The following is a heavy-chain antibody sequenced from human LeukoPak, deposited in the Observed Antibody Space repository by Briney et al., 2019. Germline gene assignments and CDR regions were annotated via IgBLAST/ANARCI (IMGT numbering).Heavy chain of an antibody. D-gene: IGHD4-17*01. J-gene: IGHJ4*02. CDR2: IYSGGST. V-gene: IGHV3-53*04. Sequence: GGSLRLSCAASGFTVSSNYMSWVRQAPGKGLEWVSVIYSGGSTYYADSVKGRFTISRHNSKNTLYLQMNSLRAEDTAVYYCTVTTTWYFDYWGQGTLVTVFS. CDR1: GFTVSSNY. CDR3: TVTTTWYFDY.